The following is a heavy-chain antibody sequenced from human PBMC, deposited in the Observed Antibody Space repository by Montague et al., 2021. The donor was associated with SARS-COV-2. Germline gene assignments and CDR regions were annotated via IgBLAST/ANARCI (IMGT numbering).Heavy chain of an antibody. V-gene: IGHV4-59*01. Sequence: SETLSLTCTVSGGSISSYFWSWIRQPPGKGLEWIGSIYYSGTTNYSPSLKSRVTISVDTSKNQFSLKLSSVTAADTAVYYCARVVRYYDFWSGYTEYYYYGMDVWGQRTTVTVSS. D-gene: IGHD3-3*01. CDR2: IYYSGTT. CDR3: ARVVRYYDFWSGYTEYYYYGMDV. J-gene: IGHJ6*02. CDR1: GGSISSYF.